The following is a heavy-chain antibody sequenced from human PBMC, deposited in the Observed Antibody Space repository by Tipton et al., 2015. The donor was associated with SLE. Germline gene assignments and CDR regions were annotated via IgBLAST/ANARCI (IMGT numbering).Heavy chain of an antibody. D-gene: IGHD3-10*02. V-gene: IGHV4-31*03. J-gene: IGHJ3*02. CDR3: ARLADYPSMFAPSDRFDI. CDR2: IFSSGTT. Sequence: TLSLTCTVSGGSLNTGGYFWSWIRRPPGKGLEWVAYIFSSGTTSYNPSLKSRLATSLDRSKNQVSLTLSSVTAADTAFYYCARLADYPSMFAPSDRFDIWGQETIVTVSS. CDR1: GGSLNTGGYF.